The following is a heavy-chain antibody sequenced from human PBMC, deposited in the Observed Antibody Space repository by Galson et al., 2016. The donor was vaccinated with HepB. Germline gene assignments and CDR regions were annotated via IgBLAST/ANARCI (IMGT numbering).Heavy chain of an antibody. V-gene: IGHV3-53*01. CDR2: IYSGGNT. CDR1: GFTVSSNY. D-gene: IGHD6-19*01. J-gene: IGHJ4*02. Sequence: SLRLSCAASGFTVSSNYMSWVRQAPGKGLEWVSVIYSGGNTYYADSVKGRFTISRDNSKNTLYLQMNGLRADDTAVYYCAHRQPRREQWRVGGFDYWGQGTLVTVSS. CDR3: AHRQPRREQWRVGGFDY.